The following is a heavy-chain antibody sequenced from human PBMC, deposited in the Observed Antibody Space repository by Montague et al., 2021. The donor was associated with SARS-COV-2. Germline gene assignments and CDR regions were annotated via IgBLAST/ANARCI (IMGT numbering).Heavy chain of an antibody. D-gene: IGHD1-26*01. J-gene: IGHJ4*02. Sequence: SWRLSCAASGFTVSSNYMSWVRQAPGKGLEWVSVIYSGGSTYYAYSVKGRFTISRDNSKNTLYLQMNSLRAEDTAVYYCARELLEVGATDYWGQGTLVTVSS. CDR3: ARELLEVGATDY. CDR1: GFTVSSNY. V-gene: IGHV3-66*01. CDR2: IYSGGST.